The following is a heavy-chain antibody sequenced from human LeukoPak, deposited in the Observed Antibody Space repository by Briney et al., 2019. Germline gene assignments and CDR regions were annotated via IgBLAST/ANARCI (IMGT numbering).Heavy chain of an antibody. Sequence: SQTLSLTCAVSGDSISSGGYSWSWIRQPPGKGLEWIGYIYHSGSTYYNPSLKSRVTISVDRSKNQFSLKLSSVTAADTAVYYCARGVYGDYVDYWGQGTLVTVSP. V-gene: IGHV4-30-2*01. D-gene: IGHD4-17*01. CDR3: ARGVYGDYVDY. CDR2: IYHSGST. CDR1: GDSISSGGYS. J-gene: IGHJ4*02.